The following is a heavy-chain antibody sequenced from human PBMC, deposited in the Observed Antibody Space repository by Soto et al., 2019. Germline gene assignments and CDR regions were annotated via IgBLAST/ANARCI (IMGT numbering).Heavy chain of an antibody. CDR3: AKDFLDVTMVRGVCPDY. Sequence: GGSLRLSCAASGFTFSSYGMHWVRQAPGKGLEWVAVISYDGSNKYYADSVKGRFTISRDNSKNTLYLQMNSLRAEDTAVYYCAKDFLDVTMVRGVCPDYWGQGTLVTVSS. V-gene: IGHV3-30*18. J-gene: IGHJ4*02. CDR1: GFTFSSYG. D-gene: IGHD3-10*01. CDR2: ISYDGSNK.